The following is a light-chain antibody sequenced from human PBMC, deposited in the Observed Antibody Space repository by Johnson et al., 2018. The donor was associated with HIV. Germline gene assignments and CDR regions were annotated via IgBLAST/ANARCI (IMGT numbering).Light chain of an antibody. V-gene: IGLV1-51*02. CDR3: GTWDTSLTTGGV. Sequence: QSALTQPPSVSAAPGQKVTISCSGSSSNIENNYVSWYQVLPGTAPKLLIYKNNNRPSGIPDRFSGSKSGTSATLGITGLQTGDEADYYCGTWDTSLTTGGVFGTGTKVTVL. J-gene: IGLJ1*01. CDR2: KNN. CDR1: SSNIENNY.